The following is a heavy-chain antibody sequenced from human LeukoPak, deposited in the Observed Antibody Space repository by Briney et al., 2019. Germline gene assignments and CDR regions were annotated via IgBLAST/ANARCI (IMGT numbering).Heavy chain of an antibody. D-gene: IGHD1-26*01. J-gene: IGHJ2*01. V-gene: IGHV3-21*01. CDR1: GFTFSSYS. CDR2: ISSSSSYI. CDR3: ARVRGAGWYFDL. Sequence: GGSLRLSCAASGFTFSSYSMNWVRQAPGKGLEWVSSISSSSSYIYYADSVKGRFTISRDNAKNSLYLQMNTLRAEDTAVYYCARVRGAGWYFDLWGRGTLVTVSS.